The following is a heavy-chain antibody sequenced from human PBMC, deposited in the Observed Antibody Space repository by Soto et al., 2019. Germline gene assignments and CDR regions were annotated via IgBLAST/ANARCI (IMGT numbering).Heavy chain of an antibody. D-gene: IGHD1-7*01. J-gene: IGHJ6*02. CDR2: IIPIFGTA. CDR3: ARDRTTDLYYYYGMYV. Sequence: SVKVSCKASGGTFSSYAISWVRQAPGQGLEWMGGIIPIFGTANYAQKFQGRVTITADKSTSTAYMELSSLRSEDTAVYYCARDRTTDLYYYYGMYVWGQGTTVTVS. V-gene: IGHV1-69*06. CDR1: GGTFSSYA.